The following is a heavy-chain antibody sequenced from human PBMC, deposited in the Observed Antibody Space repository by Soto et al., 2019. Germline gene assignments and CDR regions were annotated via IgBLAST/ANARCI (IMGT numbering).Heavy chain of an antibody. CDR1: GYTFSAYY. CDR3: ARNMDYYYGPGSGNGHGV. Sequence: QVQLVQSGAEVKEPGDPVRVSCEASGYTFSAYYIHWVRQAPGQGLEWMGWINPKFGDTTYAQDFQGRVTMTRDMSISTVYMELSRLTSDDTAIYYCARNMDYYYGPGSGNGHGVWGQGTTVTVFS. J-gene: IGHJ6*02. CDR2: INPKFGDT. D-gene: IGHD3-10*01. V-gene: IGHV1-2*02.